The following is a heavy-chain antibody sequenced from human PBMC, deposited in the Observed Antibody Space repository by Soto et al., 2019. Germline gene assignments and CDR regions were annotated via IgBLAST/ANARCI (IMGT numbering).Heavy chain of an antibody. J-gene: IGHJ6*02. CDR2: IIPIFGTA. D-gene: IGHD1-26*01. Sequence: QVQLVQSGAEVKKPGSSVKVSCKASGGTFSSYAISWVRQAPGQGLEWMGGIIPIFGTANYAQKFQGRVTITAEESTSTAYMELSSLRSEETAVYYCARRLTGELQTPNYSYDGMDVWGQGTTVTVSS. V-gene: IGHV1-69*01. CDR3: ARRLTGELQTPNYSYDGMDV. CDR1: GGTFSSYA.